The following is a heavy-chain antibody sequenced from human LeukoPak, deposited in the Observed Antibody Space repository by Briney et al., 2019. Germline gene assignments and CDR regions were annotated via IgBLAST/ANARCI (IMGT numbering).Heavy chain of an antibody. D-gene: IGHD4-23*01. CDR2: IYSGGST. CDR1: GFTFGDYA. CDR3: ASYGGANFDY. V-gene: IGHV3-66*01. Sequence: GGSLRLSCTASGFTFGDYAMSWFRQAPGKGLEWVSVIYSGGSTYYADSVKGRFTISRDNSKNTLYLQMNSLRAEDTAVYYCASYGGANFDYWGQGTLVTVSS. J-gene: IGHJ4*02.